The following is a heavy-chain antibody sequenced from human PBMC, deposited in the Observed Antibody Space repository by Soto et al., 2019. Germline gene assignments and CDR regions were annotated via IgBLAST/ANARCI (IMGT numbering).Heavy chain of an antibody. CDR1: GYSISSGYY. Sequence: PSETLSLTCAVSGYSISSGYYWGWIRQPPGKGLEWIGSIYHSGSTYYNPSLKSRVTISVDTSKNQFSLKLSSVTAADTAVYYCARDPAYSYGLRRRPYHFDYWGQGTLVTVYS. D-gene: IGHD5-18*01. CDR2: IYHSGST. V-gene: IGHV4-38-2*02. CDR3: ARDPAYSYGLRRRPYHFDY. J-gene: IGHJ4*02.